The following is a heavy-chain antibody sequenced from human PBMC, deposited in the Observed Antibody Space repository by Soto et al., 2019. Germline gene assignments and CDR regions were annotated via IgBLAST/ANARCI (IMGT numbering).Heavy chain of an antibody. CDR1: GYSFTSYW. D-gene: IGHD4-17*01. V-gene: IGHV5-51*01. Sequence: GESLKISCKGSGYSFTSYWIGWVRQMPGKGLEWMGIIYPGDSDTRYSPSFQGQVTISADKSISTAYLQRISLKASDAAMYYCARHRRTTVTTLGHDDAFDIWGQGTMVTVSS. J-gene: IGHJ3*02. CDR3: ARHRRTTVTTLGHDDAFDI. CDR2: IYPGDSDT.